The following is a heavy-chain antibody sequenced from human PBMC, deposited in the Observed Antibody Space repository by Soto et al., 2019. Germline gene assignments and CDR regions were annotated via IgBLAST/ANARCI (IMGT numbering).Heavy chain of an antibody. CDR3: ARGGDSSGYYHTQT. Sequence: GGSLRLSCAASGFTFSSYSMNWVRQAPGKGLEWVSSISSSSSYIYYADSVKGRFTTSRDNAKNSLYLQMNSLRAEDTAVYYCARGGDSSGYYHTQTWGQGTLVTVSS. J-gene: IGHJ4*02. CDR2: ISSSSSYI. D-gene: IGHD3-22*01. CDR1: GFTFSSYS. V-gene: IGHV3-21*01.